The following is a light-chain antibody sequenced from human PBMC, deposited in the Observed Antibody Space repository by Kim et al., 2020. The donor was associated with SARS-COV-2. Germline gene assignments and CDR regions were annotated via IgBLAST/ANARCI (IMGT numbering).Light chain of an antibody. CDR2: GAS. Sequence: ATINCKSSQSVLFSSNNKNYLAWYQQKPGQTPKLIIYGASTRESGVPDRLSGSGSGTDFTLTISSLQAEDVAVYYCQQYYTTPWTFGQGTKVDIK. J-gene: IGKJ1*01. CDR1: QSVLFSSNNKNY. CDR3: QQYYTTPWT. V-gene: IGKV4-1*01.